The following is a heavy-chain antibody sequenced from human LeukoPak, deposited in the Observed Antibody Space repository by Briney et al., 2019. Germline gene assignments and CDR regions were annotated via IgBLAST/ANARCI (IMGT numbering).Heavy chain of an antibody. D-gene: IGHD2-15*01. V-gene: IGHV1-69*06. Sequence: SVKVSCKVSGDTFSSYAHTWVRQAPGQGLEWIGGIIPVFGTTKYAQKFQGRVTMSADKFTSTAYMELSSLRSEDTAMYYCARGGIIVVVAPNWFDPWGQGTLVTVSS. CDR1: GDTFSSYA. J-gene: IGHJ5*02. CDR3: ARGGIIVVVAPNWFDP. CDR2: IIPVFGTT.